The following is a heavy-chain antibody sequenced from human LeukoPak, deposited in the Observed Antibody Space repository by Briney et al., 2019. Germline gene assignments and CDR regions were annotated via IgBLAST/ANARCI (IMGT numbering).Heavy chain of an antibody. CDR2: INTDGSST. V-gene: IGHV3-74*01. Sequence: GGSLRLSCAASAFTFSSYWMHWVRQAPGKGLVWVSRINTDGSSTSYADSVKGRFTISRDNAMHSLYLQMNSLRAEDTALYYCARESLYYDYLWGSYRSGAFDIWGQGTMVTVSS. CDR1: AFTFSSYW. J-gene: IGHJ3*02. D-gene: IGHD3-16*02. CDR3: ARESLYYDYLWGSYRSGAFDI.